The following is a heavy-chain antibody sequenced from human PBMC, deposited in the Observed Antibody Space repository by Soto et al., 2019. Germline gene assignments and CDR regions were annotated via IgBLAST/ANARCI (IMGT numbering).Heavy chain of an antibody. V-gene: IGHV3-30*18. J-gene: IGHJ4*02. CDR3: AKVGSYGDGRNSDVEY. CDR2: ISYDGSDQ. CDR1: GFTFRNYG. Sequence: QVQLVESGGGVVQPGSSLRLSCAVSGFTFRNYGMHWVRQAPGKGLEWVALISYDGSDQYYGESVKGRFTISRDSSKNTLYLDVSSLRLEDTAVYYCAKVGSYGDGRNSDVEYWGQGTMVTVSS. D-gene: IGHD5-18*01.